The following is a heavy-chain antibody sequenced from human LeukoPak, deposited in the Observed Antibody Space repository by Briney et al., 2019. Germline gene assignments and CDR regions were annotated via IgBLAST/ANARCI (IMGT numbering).Heavy chain of an antibody. J-gene: IGHJ4*02. V-gene: IGHV4-39*01. Sequence: SETLSLTCTVSGVSISSNSQYWAWLRQPPWKGLEWLGTISYSGSTHYNPSLKSRVTISLDTTKNQFSLKLSSMTAADTAVYYCARNPGTSTLDYWGQGTLVTVSS. D-gene: IGHD5/OR15-5a*01. CDR3: ARNPGTSTLDY. CDR1: GVSISSNSQY. CDR2: ISYSGST.